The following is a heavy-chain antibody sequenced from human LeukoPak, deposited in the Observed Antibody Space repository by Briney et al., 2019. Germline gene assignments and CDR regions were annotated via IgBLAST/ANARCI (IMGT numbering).Heavy chain of an antibody. D-gene: IGHD2-15*01. CDR2: ISAYNGNT. CDR3: AREAGSSNWFDP. V-gene: IGHV1-18*01. CDR1: GYTFTSYG. J-gene: IGHJ5*02. Sequence: ASVKVSCKASGYTFTSYGISWVRQAPGQGLEWMGWISAYNGNTNYAQKFQGRVTITADKSTSTAYMGLSSLRSEDTAVYYCAREAGSSNWFDPWGQGTLVTVSS.